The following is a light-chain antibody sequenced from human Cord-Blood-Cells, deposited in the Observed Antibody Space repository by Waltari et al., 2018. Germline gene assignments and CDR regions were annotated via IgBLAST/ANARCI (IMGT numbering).Light chain of an antibody. CDR1: QSVSSN. J-gene: IGKJ2*01. Sequence: EIVMTQSPATLSVSPGERATLSCRASQSVSSNLAWYQQKPGQSPRLLIYGTSTRAPGIPARFSVSGSGTEFTLTISSLQSEYFAVYYCQQYNNWPPYTFGQGTKLEIK. V-gene: IGKV3-15*01. CDR2: GTS. CDR3: QQYNNWPPYT.